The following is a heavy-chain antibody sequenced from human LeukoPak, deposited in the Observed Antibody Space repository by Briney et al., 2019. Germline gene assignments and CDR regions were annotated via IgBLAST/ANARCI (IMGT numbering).Heavy chain of an antibody. D-gene: IGHD6-6*01. Sequence: SETLSLTCTVSGGSISSYYWGWIRQSPGKGLEWIGSVYYSGITYYNPSLQSRVTIFVDTSKKQFSLKLSSVTAADTAVYYCAREYSSSSCFDYWGQGTLVTVSS. V-gene: IGHV4-39*07. CDR3: AREYSSSSCFDY. J-gene: IGHJ4*02. CDR1: GGSISSYY. CDR2: VYYSGIT.